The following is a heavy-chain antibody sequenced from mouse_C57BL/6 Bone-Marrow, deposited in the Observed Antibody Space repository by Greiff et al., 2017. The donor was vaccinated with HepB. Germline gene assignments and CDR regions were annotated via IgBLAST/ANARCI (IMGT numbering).Heavy chain of an antibody. V-gene: IGHV1-59*01. CDR3: ARLGRDWYFDV. D-gene: IGHD4-1*01. J-gene: IGHJ1*03. CDR1: GYTFTSYW. CDR2: IDPSDSYT. Sequence: VQLQQPGAELVRPGTSVKLSCKASGYTFTSYWMHWVKQRPGQGLEWIGVIDPSDSYTNYNQKFKGKATLTVDTSSSTAYMQLSSLTSEDSAVYYCARLGRDWYFDVWGTGTTVTVSS.